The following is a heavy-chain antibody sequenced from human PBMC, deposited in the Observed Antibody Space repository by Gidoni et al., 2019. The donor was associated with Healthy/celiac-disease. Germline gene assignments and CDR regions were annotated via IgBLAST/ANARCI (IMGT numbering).Heavy chain of an antibody. Sequence: EVQLVESGGGLVKPGGSLRLSCAASGFTFSSYSMNWVRQAPGKGLEWVSSISSSSSYIYYADSVKGRFTISRDNAKNSLYLQMNSLRAEDTAVYYCARDPPGIAAAGILESWGQGTLVTVSS. CDR1: GFTFSSYS. CDR2: ISSSSSYI. V-gene: IGHV3-21*01. CDR3: ARDPPGIAAAGILES. J-gene: IGHJ4*02. D-gene: IGHD6-13*01.